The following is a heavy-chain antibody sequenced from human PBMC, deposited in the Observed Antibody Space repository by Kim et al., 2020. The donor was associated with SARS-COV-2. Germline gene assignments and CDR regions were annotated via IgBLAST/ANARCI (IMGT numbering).Heavy chain of an antibody. CDR2: IYYSGST. Sequence: SETLSLTCTVSGGSISSYYWSWIRQPPGKGLEWIGYIYYSGSTNYNPSLKSRVTISVDTSKNQFSLKLSSVTAADTAVYYCARSYYDFWSGYPGGYYYYGMDVWGQGTTVTVSS. CDR1: GGSISSYY. CDR3: ARSYYDFWSGYPGGYYYYGMDV. D-gene: IGHD3-3*01. V-gene: IGHV4-59*01. J-gene: IGHJ6*02.